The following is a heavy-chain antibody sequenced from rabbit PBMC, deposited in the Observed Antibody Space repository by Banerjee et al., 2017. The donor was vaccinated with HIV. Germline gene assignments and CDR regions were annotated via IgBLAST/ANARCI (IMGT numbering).Heavy chain of an antibody. J-gene: IGHJ2*01. V-gene: IGHV1S29*01. Sequence: QEQLKETGGGLVQPGGSLTLTCTASGSDISSYRISWVRQAPGKGLEYIGITSYGGSTDYASWVNGRFIISSDNAQNTVDLQMNSLTAADTATYFCARFVYDGYAYYGVGAFDPWGQGTLVTVS. CDR2: TSYGGST. CDR3: ARFVYDGYAYYGVGAFDP. CDR1: GSDISSYR. D-gene: IGHD6-1*01.